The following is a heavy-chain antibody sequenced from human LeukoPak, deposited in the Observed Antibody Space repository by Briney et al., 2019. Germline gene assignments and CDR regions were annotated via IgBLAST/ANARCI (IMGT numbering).Heavy chain of an antibody. CDR3: AELGITMIGGV. CDR1: GFTFSDVY. CDR2: ISPSGNDI. V-gene: IGHV3-11*04. Sequence: GGSLRLSCAASGFTFSDVYMTWIRQAPGKGLEYLSYISPSGNDISYADSVKGRFTISRDNAKNSLSLQMDSLRAEDTAVYYCAELGITMIGGVWGKGTTVTISS. J-gene: IGHJ6*04. D-gene: IGHD3-10*02.